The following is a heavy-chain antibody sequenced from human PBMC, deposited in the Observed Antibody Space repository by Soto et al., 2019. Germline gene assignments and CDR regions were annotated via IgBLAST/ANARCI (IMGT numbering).Heavy chain of an antibody. CDR3: ARERVVTAILATYGMDV. CDR2: ISSSGSTI. D-gene: IGHD2-21*02. J-gene: IGHJ6*02. CDR1: GLTFSDSY. Sequence: GGSLRLSCAASGLTFSDSYMSWIRQAPGKGLEWVSYISSSGSTIYYADSVKGRFTISRDNAKNSLYLQMNSLRAEDTAVYYCARERVVTAILATYGMDVWGQGTTVTVSS. V-gene: IGHV3-11*01.